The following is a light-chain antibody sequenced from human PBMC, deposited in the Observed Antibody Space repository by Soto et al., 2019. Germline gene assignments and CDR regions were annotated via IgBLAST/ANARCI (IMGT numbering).Light chain of an antibody. Sequence: AIQLTQSPSSLSASVEDRVTITCRASQGISSALAWYQQKPGKAPNLLIYDASSLESGVPSRFSGSGSGTDFTLTISSLQPEDFANYYCQQFNSYPLTFGGGTKVEIK. V-gene: IGKV1-13*02. CDR2: DAS. CDR3: QQFNSYPLT. CDR1: QGISSA. J-gene: IGKJ4*01.